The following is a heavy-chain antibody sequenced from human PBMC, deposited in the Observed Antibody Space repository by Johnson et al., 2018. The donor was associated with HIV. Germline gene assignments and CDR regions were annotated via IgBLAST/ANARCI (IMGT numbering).Heavy chain of an antibody. CDR1: GFTFSSYG. V-gene: IGHV3-30*03. D-gene: IGHD3-16*02. J-gene: IGHJ3*02. Sequence: QVQLVESGGGLIQPGGSLRLSCAASGFTFSSYGMHWVRQAPAKGLEWVAVISYDGSNKYYADPVKGRFSISRDNSKNTLYLQMNSLRAEETAVYYCARAGGGYPRGGHAFDIWGQGTVVTVSS. CDR2: ISYDGSNK. CDR3: ARAGGGYPRGGHAFDI.